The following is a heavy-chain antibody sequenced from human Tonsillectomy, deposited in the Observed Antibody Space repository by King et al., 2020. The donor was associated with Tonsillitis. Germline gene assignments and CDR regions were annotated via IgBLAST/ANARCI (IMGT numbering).Heavy chain of an antibody. J-gene: IGHJ5*02. Sequence: VQLVESGGGLVKPGGSLRLSCAASGIPLSDYYMNWIRQAPGKGPEWISYIGSATDTKYYADSVRGRFTISRDNAKNSLYLQMNSLRADDTAIYYCARDDWGGFDPWGQGTLVTVSA. CDR1: GIPLSDYY. V-gene: IGHV3-11*01. CDR3: ARDDWGGFDP. D-gene: IGHD3-9*01. CDR2: IGSATDTK.